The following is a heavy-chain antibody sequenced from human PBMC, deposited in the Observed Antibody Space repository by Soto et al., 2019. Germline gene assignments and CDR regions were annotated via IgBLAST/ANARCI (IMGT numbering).Heavy chain of an antibody. CDR1: GGSFSGYY. Sequence: SETLSLTCAVYGGSFSGYYWSWIRQPPGKGLEWIGEINHSGSTNYNPSLKSRVTISVDTSKNQFSLKLSSVTAADTAVYYCARHLGYSSSWYYYYYYMDVWGKGTTVTVSS. J-gene: IGHJ6*03. D-gene: IGHD6-13*01. CDR3: ARHLGYSSSWYYYYYYMDV. V-gene: IGHV4-34*01. CDR2: INHSGST.